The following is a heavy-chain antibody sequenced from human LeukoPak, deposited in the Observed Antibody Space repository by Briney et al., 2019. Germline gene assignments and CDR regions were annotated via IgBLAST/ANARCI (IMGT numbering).Heavy chain of an antibody. Sequence: SETLSLTCTVSGGSISSGGYYWSWIRQHPGKGLEWIGYIYYSGSTYYNPSLSGRVAISLDKSRNHFTLMVTAVTAADTAFYYCARKGPEHLPTYFDHWGRGILVTVSS. CDR2: IYYSGST. CDR1: GGSISSGGYY. J-gene: IGHJ4*02. CDR3: ARKGPEHLPTYFDH. D-gene: IGHD2-21*01. V-gene: IGHV4-31*03.